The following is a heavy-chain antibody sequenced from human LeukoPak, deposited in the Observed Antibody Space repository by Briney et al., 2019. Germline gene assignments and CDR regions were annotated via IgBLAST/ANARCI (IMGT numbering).Heavy chain of an antibody. V-gene: IGHV1-18*04. Sequence: ASVKVSCKASGYTFAGYYMHWVRQAPGQGLEWMGWISAYNGNTNYAQKLQGRVTMTTDTSTSTAYMELRSLRSDDTAVYYCARCGDYNDWYFDLWGRGTLVTVSS. CDR3: ARCGDYNDWYFDL. CDR2: ISAYNGNT. D-gene: IGHD4-17*01. J-gene: IGHJ2*01. CDR1: GYTFAGYY.